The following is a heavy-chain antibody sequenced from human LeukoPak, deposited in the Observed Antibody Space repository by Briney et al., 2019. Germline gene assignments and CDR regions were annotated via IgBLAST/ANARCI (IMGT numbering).Heavy chain of an antibody. CDR1: GFTFSSYA. J-gene: IGHJ4*02. V-gene: IGHV3-30-3*01. Sequence: GGSLRLSCAASGFTFSSYAMHWVRQAPGKGLEWVAVISYDGTNKYYADSVKGRFTISRDNSKNTLYLQMNSLRAEDTAVYYCARGEEIVVSTGGYFDYWGQGTLVTVSS. CDR2: ISYDGTNK. D-gene: IGHD3-22*01. CDR3: ARGEEIVVSTGGYFDY.